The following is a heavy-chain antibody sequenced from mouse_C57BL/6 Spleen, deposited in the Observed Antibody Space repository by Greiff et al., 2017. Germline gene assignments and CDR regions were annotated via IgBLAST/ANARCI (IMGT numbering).Heavy chain of an antibody. D-gene: IGHD2-3*01. Sequence: VQLQQPGAELVKPGASVKLSCKASGYTFTSYWMHWVKQRPGQGLEWIGMIHPNSSSTTYNEKFTIKATLTVDKSSSTAYMQLSRLTSEDSAVYYCARSDGYYPAWCAYWGQGTLVTVSA. CDR2: IHPNSSST. V-gene: IGHV1-64*01. CDR3: ARSDGYYPAWCAY. J-gene: IGHJ3*01. CDR1: GYTFTSYW.